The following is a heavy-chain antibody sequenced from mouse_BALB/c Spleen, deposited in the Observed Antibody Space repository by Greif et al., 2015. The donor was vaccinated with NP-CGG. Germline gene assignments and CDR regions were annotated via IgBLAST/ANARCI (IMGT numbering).Heavy chain of an antibody. CDR2: INPGSGGT. J-gene: IGHJ3*01. Sequence: VQLQQSGAELVRPGTSVKVSCKASGYAFTNYLIEWVKQRPGQGLEWIGVINPGSGGTNYNEKFKGKATLTADKSSSTAYMQLSSLTSDDSAVYFCARGGGAARATFAYWGQGTLVTVSA. D-gene: IGHD3-1*01. CDR3: ARGGGAARATFAY. CDR1: GYAFTNYL. V-gene: IGHV1-54*01.